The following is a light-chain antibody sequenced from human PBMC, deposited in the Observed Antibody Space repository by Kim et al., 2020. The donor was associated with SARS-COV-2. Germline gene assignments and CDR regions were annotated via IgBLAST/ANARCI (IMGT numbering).Light chain of an antibody. CDR3: QAWDSSIWV. CDR1: KLGDKY. J-gene: IGLJ3*02. CDR2: QDS. Sequence: YELTQPPSVSVSPGQTASITCSGDKLGDKYACWYQQKPGQSPVLVIYQDSKRPSGIPERFSGSNSGNTATLTISGTQAMDEADYYCQAWDSSIWVFGGGTQLTVL. V-gene: IGLV3-1*01.